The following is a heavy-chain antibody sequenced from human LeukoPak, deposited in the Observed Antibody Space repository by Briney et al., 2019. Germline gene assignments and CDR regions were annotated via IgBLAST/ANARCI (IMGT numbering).Heavy chain of an antibody. CDR1: GGSISSYY. Sequence: SETLSLTCAVYGGSISSYYWSWIRQPPGKGLEWIGYIYYSGSTNYNPSLKSRVTISVDTSKNQFSLKLSSVTAADTAVYYCAREIPLKAGYFDYWGQGTLVTVSS. D-gene: IGHD1-14*01. J-gene: IGHJ4*02. CDR2: IYYSGST. V-gene: IGHV4-59*01. CDR3: AREIPLKAGYFDY.